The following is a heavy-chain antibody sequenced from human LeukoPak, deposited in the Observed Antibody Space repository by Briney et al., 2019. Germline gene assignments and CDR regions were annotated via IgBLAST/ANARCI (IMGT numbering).Heavy chain of an antibody. J-gene: IGHJ6*02. CDR3: ARDASADYYYGMDV. D-gene: IGHD3-3*01. CDR1: GYTFTNYG. V-gene: IGHV1-18*01. CDR2: ISGYSGNT. Sequence: GASVKVSCTASGYTFTNYGISWVRQAPGQGLAWMGWISGYSGNTIYAQKLRGRVTMTTDTSTSTAYMDLRSLISDDTAIYYCARDASADYYYGMDVWGQGTTVTVSS.